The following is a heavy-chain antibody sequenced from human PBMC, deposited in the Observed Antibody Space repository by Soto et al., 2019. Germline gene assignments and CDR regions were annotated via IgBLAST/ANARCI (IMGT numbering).Heavy chain of an antibody. J-gene: IGHJ6*02. V-gene: IGHV4-4*02. CDR3: ARGSSSSSGVDYYYYGMDV. D-gene: IGHD6-6*01. CDR1: GGSISSSNW. CDR2: IYHSGST. Sequence: PSETLSLTCAVSGGSISSSNWWSWVRQPPGKGLEWIGEIYHSGSTNCNPSLKSRVTISVDKSKNQFSLKLSSVTAADTAVYYCARGSSSSSGVDYYYYGMDVWGQGTTVTVSS.